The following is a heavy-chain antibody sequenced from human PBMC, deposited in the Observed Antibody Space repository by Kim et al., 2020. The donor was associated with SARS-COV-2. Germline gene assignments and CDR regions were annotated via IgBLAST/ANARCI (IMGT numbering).Heavy chain of an antibody. J-gene: IGHJ4*02. CDR3: AKDGPEYFDY. CDR1: GFTFSSYG. V-gene: IGHV3-30*18. CDR2: ISYDGSNK. Sequence: GRSLRLSCAASGFTFSSYGMHWVRQAPGKGLEWVAVISYDGSNKYYADSVKGRFTISRDNSKNTLYLQMNSLRAEDTAVYYCAKDGPEYFDYWGQGTLVTVSS.